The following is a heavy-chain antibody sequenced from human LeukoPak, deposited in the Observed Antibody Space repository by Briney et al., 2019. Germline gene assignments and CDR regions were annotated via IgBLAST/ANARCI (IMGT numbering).Heavy chain of an antibody. Sequence: SETLSLTCTVSGGSISSGDYYWSWIRQPPGKGLEWIGYIYYSGSTYYNPSLKSRVTISVDTSKNQFSLKLSSVTAADTAVYYCARDLLGGDFDYWGQGTLVTVSS. V-gene: IGHV4-30-4*01. D-gene: IGHD2/OR15-2a*01. CDR3: ARDLLGGDFDY. CDR2: IYYSGST. CDR1: GGSISSGDYY. J-gene: IGHJ4*02.